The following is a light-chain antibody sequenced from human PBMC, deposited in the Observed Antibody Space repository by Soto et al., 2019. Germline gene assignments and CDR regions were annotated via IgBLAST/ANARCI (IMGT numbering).Light chain of an antibody. Sequence: EIVLTQSPATLSLSPGERATLSCRASQSVSSYLAWYQQKPGQAPRLLIYDASNRAXGIPARFSGSGSGTXXXXXISSLEPEDFAVYYCQQRSNWLSITFGQGTRLEIK. CDR2: DAS. V-gene: IGKV3-11*01. CDR3: QQRSNWLSIT. CDR1: QSVSSY. J-gene: IGKJ5*01.